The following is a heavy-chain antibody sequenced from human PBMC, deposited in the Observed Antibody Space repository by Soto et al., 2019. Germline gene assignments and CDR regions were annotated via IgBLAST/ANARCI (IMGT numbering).Heavy chain of an antibody. CDR2: INHSGST. CDR1: GGSFSGYY. CDR3: ACIFSAGYSYGFYYYGMDV. Sequence: PSDTLSLTCAVYGGSFSGYYWSWIRQPPGKGLEWIGEINHSGSTNYNPSLKSRVTISVDTSKNQFSLKLSSVTAADTAVYYCACIFSAGYSYGFYYYGMDVWGQGTTVTVSS. D-gene: IGHD5-18*01. J-gene: IGHJ6*02. V-gene: IGHV4-34*01.